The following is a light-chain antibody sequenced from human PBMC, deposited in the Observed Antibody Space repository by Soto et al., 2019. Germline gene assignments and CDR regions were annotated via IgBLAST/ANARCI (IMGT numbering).Light chain of an antibody. J-gene: IGKJ5*01. CDR1: QALSNY. CDR2: SAS. CDR3: QQYGGSLIT. V-gene: IGKV1-9*01. Sequence: DIQLTQSPSAPSASVEDTVTIACRASQALSNYLAWYQQKPGKAPDLLIYSASTLQSGVPSRFSGSGSETEFSLTIRALQPEDFAMYDCQQYGGSLITCGQGTRREIK.